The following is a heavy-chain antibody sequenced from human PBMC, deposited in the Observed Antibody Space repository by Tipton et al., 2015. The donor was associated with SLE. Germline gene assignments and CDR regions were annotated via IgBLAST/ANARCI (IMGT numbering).Heavy chain of an antibody. Sequence: TLSLTCTVSGGSIIGYYWSWIRQPAGKGPEWIGRIYTGGRTIHDPSLNSRVTMSLDTSKSQFSLKLTSVTAADTAVYYCARASWGSSGYYSGRYFDYWGQGTLVTVSS. J-gene: IGHJ4*02. CDR3: ARASWGSSGYYSGRYFDY. V-gene: IGHV4-4*07. CDR1: GGSIIGYY. D-gene: IGHD3-22*01. CDR2: IYTGGRT.